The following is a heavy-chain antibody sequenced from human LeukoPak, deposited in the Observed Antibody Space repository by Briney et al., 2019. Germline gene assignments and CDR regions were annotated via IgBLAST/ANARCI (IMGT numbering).Heavy chain of an antibody. V-gene: IGHV3-53*01. J-gene: IGHJ4*01. CDR2: IYVGAGT. CDR3: ARELRMAAGFSQFDY. Sequence: GGSLRLSCRTSGFSVNNNYMSWVRQAPGRGLELVSTIYVGAGTSYADSVKGRFTISRDHSTNTVFLQMTTLGAEDTASYFCARELRMAAGFSQFDYWGNGTLVAVSS. D-gene: IGHD6-13*01. CDR1: GFSVNNNY.